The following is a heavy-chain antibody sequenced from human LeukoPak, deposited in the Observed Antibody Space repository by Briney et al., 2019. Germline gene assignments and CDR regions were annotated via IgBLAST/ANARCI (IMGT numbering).Heavy chain of an antibody. D-gene: IGHD6-19*01. Sequence: GGSLRLSCAASGFTVSSNYMTWVRQAPGKGLEWVSVTYSGGSTYYADSVKGRFTISRDNSKNTLYLQMNSLRAGDTAVYYCXXXSKAVLFTRDHYMDVWGKGTTVTISS. CDR3: XXXSKAVLFTRDHYMDV. CDR2: TYSGGST. CDR1: GFTVSSNY. V-gene: IGHV3-66*01. J-gene: IGHJ6*03.